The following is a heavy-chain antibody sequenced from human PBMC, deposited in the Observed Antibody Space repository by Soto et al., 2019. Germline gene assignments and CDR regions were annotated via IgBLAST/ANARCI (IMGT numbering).Heavy chain of an antibody. J-gene: IGHJ4*02. D-gene: IGHD4-4*01. CDR2: FDPEDGET. CDR1: GYTFTSYG. V-gene: IGHV1-24*01. CDR3: ATGPRTTVKGVFDDY. Sequence: ASVKVSCKASGYTFTSYGISWVRQAPGQGLEWMGGFDPEDGETIYAQKFQGRVTMTEDTSTDTAYMELSSLRSEDTAVYYCATGPRTTVKGVFDDYWGQGTLVTVSS.